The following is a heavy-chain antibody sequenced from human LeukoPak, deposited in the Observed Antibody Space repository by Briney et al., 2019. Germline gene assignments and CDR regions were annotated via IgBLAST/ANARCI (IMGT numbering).Heavy chain of an antibody. CDR3: ARSGGYCSDYSCYFDD. D-gene: IGHD2-15*01. V-gene: IGHV3-48*01. CDR2: ISTNTTTT. CDR1: GLILKLFS. Sequence: GGSLGLSCAVSGLILKLFSTNCASDAPARGLVWGSYISTNTTTTFYTDSVKGRFPIPRDIGKNTLYRQMNRESGGDKAVFCCARSGGYCSDYSCYFDDWGQGTLVTVSS. J-gene: IGHJ4*02.